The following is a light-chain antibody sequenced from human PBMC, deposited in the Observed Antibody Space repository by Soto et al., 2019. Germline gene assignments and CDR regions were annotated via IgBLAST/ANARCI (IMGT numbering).Light chain of an antibody. CDR2: AAF. CDR1: QNISSW. Sequence: DVQMTQTPSSVSASVGDRVTITCRASQNISSWLAWYQQKPGKAPKLLIYAAFSLQGGVPSRFSGSGSGTDFTLTISSLQPEDFATYYCQQTYSYPHTFGQGTKVDIK. V-gene: IGKV1-12*01. J-gene: IGKJ2*01. CDR3: QQTYSYPHT.